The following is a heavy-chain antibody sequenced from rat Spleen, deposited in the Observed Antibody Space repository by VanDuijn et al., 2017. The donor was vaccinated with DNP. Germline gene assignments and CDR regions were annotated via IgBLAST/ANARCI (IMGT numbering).Heavy chain of an antibody. Sequence: EVQLVESGGGLVQPGRSLRLSCAASGFTFSDYNMAWVRQAPKQGLEWVGTITYDGSRTDYQDSVKGRFTISRDNAKSTLYLQMDSLRSEDTATYYCARPDYWGQGVMVTVSS. V-gene: IGHV5-7*01. J-gene: IGHJ2*01. CDR2: ITYDGSRT. CDR1: GFTFSDYN. CDR3: ARPDY.